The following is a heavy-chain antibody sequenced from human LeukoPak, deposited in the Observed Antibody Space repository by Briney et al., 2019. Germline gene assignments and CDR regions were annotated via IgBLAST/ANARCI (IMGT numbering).Heavy chain of an antibody. D-gene: IGHD6-19*01. CDR2: IYTSGTT. J-gene: IGHJ4*02. V-gene: IGHV4-4*07. Sequence: PSETLSLTCTVSGGSISNYYWNWIRQPAGKGLEWIGRIYTSGTTNYNPSLKSRVTMSVDTSKNQFSLKLSSVTAADTAVYYCARGARYSSGWEFDYWGQGTLVTVSS. CDR3: ARGARYSSGWEFDY. CDR1: GGSISNYY.